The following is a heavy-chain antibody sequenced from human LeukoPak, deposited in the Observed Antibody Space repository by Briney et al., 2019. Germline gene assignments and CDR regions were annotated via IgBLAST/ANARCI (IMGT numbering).Heavy chain of an antibody. J-gene: IGHJ4*02. V-gene: IGHV3-74*01. Sequence: PGGSLRLSCAASGFTFSSYWMHWVRQAPGKGLVWVSRINSDGSSTSYADSVKGRFTISRDNAKNTLYLQMNSLRAEDTAVYYCAKVGSGGSCYSSWGQGTLVTVSS. CDR1: GFTFSSYW. D-gene: IGHD2-15*01. CDR3: AKVGSGGSCYSS. CDR2: INSDGSST.